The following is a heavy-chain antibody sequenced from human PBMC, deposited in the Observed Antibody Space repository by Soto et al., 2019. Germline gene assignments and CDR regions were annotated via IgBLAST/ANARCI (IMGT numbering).Heavy chain of an antibody. J-gene: IGHJ4*02. D-gene: IGHD3-10*01. CDR1: GFTFSSYA. CDR3: AKNYYGSGSYSGTDY. V-gene: IGHV3-23*01. CDR2: ISGSGGST. Sequence: PGGSLRLSCAASGFTFSSYAMSWVRQAPGKGLEWVSAISGSGGSTYYADSVKGRFTISRDNSKNTLYRQMNSLRAEDTAVYYCAKNYYGSGSYSGTDYWGQGTLVTVSS.